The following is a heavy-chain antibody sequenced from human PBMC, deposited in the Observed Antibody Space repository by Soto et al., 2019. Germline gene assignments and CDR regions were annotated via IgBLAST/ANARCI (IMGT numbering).Heavy chain of an antibody. CDR2: IYHSGFA. V-gene: IGHV4-30-2*01. Sequence: QLHLQKSGSRLVKPSQTLSLTCAVSGDSIGGSGDSWSWIRQPPGKGLECIGYIYHSGFASYNPSLRSRVSISVDRSKNQFSLKLISVTAADTAVYYCARGAHDGSGFDYWGQGALVTVSS. J-gene: IGHJ4*02. CDR3: ARGAHDGSGFDY. CDR1: GDSIGGSGDS. D-gene: IGHD2-15*01.